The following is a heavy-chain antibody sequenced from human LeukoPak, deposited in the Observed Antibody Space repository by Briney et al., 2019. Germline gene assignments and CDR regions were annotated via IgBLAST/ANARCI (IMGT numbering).Heavy chain of an antibody. D-gene: IGHD6-19*01. CDR3: AGDKTTGGWYEFDY. CDR2: ISNDGDT. Sequence: GGSLRLSCAASGFTVSSNYMSWVRQGPGKGLECVSVISNDGDTYYAESVKGRSTISRDTSKNTVSLQMNSLRAEDTAVYYCAGDKTTGGWYEFDYWGQGTLVTVSS. J-gene: IGHJ4*02. V-gene: IGHV3-53*01. CDR1: GFTVSSNY.